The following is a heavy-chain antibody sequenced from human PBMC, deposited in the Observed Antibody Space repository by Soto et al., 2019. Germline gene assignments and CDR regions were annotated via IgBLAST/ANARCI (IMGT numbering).Heavy chain of an antibody. CDR1: GGYISGYS. CDR3: ARQNGGAYYFDY. V-gene: IGHV4-59*08. CDR2: IFYIGST. Sequence: SETLSLTCTVSGGYISGYSWTWIRQPPGKALEWIGYIFYIGSTNYNPSLKSRVTISIDTSKNQFSLNLISVTAADTAVYYCARQNGGAYYFDYWGQGALVTVSS. J-gene: IGHJ4*02. D-gene: IGHD4-17*01.